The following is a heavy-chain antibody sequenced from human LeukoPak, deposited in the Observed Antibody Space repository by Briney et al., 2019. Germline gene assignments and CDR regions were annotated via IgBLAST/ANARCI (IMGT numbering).Heavy chain of an antibody. V-gene: IGHV4-59*01. CDR2: VYHTGHT. CDR1: GAAISGYY. CDR3: ARHRFGHLFDY. D-gene: IGHD3-16*01. J-gene: IGHJ4*02. Sequence: PSETLSLTCTVSGAAISGYYWSWIRQPPGRGLEWIGYVYHTGHTHYSPSLKSRVTVSLDTSRDQVSLMLSSVTAADTAVYYCARHRFGHLFDYWGQGTLALVSS.